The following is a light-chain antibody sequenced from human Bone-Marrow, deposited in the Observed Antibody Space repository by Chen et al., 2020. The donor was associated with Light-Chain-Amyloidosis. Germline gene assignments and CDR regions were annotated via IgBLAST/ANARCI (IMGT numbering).Light chain of an antibody. CDR3: QVWDRSSDRPV. J-gene: IGLJ3*02. CDR1: NIGSTS. V-gene: IGLV3-21*02. Sequence: SYVLTQPSSVSVAPRQTATIACGGNNIGSTSVHWYQQTPGQAPLLAVYDDSDRPSGIPERLYGSNSGNTATLTISRVEAGDEADYYCQVWDRSSDRPVFGGGTKLTVL. CDR2: DDS.